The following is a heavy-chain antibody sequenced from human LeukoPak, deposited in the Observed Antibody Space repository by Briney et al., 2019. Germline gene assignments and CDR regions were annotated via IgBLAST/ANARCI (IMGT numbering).Heavy chain of an antibody. Sequence: PSETLSLTCAVYGGSFSSYYWSWIRQPPGKGLEWIGGINHSGSSNYNPSLKGRVTISGDTSKNQFSLRLTSVTAADTAVYYCARLDKDNAGNSRRPFNYWGRGTLVTVSS. V-gene: IGHV4-34*01. J-gene: IGHJ4*02. CDR1: GGSFSSYY. D-gene: IGHD6-13*01. CDR2: INHSGSS. CDR3: ARLDKDNAGNSRRPFNY.